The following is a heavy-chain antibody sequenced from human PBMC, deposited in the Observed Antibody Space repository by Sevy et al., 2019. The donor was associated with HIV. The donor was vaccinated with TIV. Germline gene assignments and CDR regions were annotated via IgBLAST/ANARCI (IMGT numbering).Heavy chain of an antibody. CDR2: ISYDGSNK. V-gene: IGHV3-30*18. CDR1: GFTFSSYG. D-gene: IGHD3-16*01. CDR3: AKDSEYDYDQSNFDY. Sequence: GGSLRLSCAASGFTFSSYGMHWVRQAPGKGLEWVAVISYDGSNKYYADSVKGRFTISRDNSKNTLYLQMNSLRAEDTAVYYCAKDSEYDYDQSNFDYWGQGTLVTVSS. J-gene: IGHJ4*02.